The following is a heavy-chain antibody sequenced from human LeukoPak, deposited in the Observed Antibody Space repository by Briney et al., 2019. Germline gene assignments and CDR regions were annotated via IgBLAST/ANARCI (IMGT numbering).Heavy chain of an antibody. CDR3: AREVPGYYDSSGYYDY. J-gene: IGHJ4*02. CDR1: GFTFSSYW. V-gene: IGHV3-7*04. CDR2: IKHVGSEK. D-gene: IGHD3-22*01. Sequence: GGSLRLSCAASGFTFSSYWMSWVRQAPGKWLEWVANIKHVGSEKYYVDSVKGRFTISRDNAKNSLYLQVNSLRAEDTAVYYCAREVPGYYDSSGYYDYWGQGTLVTVSS.